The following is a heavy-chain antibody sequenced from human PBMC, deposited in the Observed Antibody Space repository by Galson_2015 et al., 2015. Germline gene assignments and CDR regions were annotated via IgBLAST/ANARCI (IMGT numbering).Heavy chain of an antibody. Sequence: EWMGIIYPGDSDTRYSPSFQGQVTISADKSISTAYLQWSSLKASDTAMYYCARLYDSSGYYRDYWGQGTLVTVSS. D-gene: IGHD3-22*01. CDR2: IYPGDSDT. J-gene: IGHJ4*02. V-gene: IGHV5-51*01. CDR3: ARLYDSSGYYRDY.